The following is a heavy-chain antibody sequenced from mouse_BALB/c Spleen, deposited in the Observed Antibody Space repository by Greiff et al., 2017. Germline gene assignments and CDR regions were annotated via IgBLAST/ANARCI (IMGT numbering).Heavy chain of an antibody. D-gene: IGHD1-2*01. CDR1: GYSITSGYY. CDR2: ISYDGSN. J-gene: IGHJ2*01. Sequence: DVQLQESGPGLVKPSQSLSLTCSVTGYSITSGYYWNWIRQFPGNKLEWMGYISYDGSNNYNPSLKNRISITRDTSKNQFFLKLNSVTTEDTATYYCARAHGLFDYGGQGTTLTVAS. V-gene: IGHV3-6*02. CDR3: ARAHGLFDY.